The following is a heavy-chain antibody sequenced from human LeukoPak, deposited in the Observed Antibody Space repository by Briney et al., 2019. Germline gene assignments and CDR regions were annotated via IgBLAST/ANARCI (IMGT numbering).Heavy chain of an antibody. CDR1: GYTFTSYD. Sequence: ASVKVSCKASGYTFTSYDINWVRQATGQGLEWMGWMNPNSGNTGYAQKFHGRITMTRNTSISTAHMELSSLRSEDTAVYYCARGPIVVDHFDYWGQGTLVTVSS. V-gene: IGHV1-8*01. D-gene: IGHD3-22*01. CDR2: MNPNSGNT. CDR3: ARGPIVVDHFDY. J-gene: IGHJ4*02.